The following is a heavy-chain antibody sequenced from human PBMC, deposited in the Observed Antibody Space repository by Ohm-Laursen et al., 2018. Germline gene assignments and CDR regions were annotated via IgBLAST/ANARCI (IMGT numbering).Heavy chain of an antibody. D-gene: IGHD3-22*01. V-gene: IGHV4-38-2*01. Sequence: GTLSLTCAVSGYSISSGYFWGWIRQPPGKGLEWIGTIYHSGSTYCNPSLKSRVTISVDTSKNQFSLKLISVTAADTAVYYCARHYYDSSNIDYWGQGTLVTVSS. J-gene: IGHJ4*02. CDR2: IYHSGST. CDR3: ARHYYDSSNIDY. CDR1: GYSISSGYF.